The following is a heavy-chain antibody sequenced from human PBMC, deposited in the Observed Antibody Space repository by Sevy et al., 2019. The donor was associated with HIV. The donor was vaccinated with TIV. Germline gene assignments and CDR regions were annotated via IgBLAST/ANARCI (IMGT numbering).Heavy chain of an antibody. CDR3: AIRPVAGRGYCFDY. J-gene: IGHJ4*02. CDR1: GFTFSNYA. Sequence: GGSLRLSCAASGFTFSNYAMSWVRQAPGKGLEWVSTISDSGKSTYFADYVKGRFTISRDNSKNTLSLQMNSLRAEDTAVYYCAIRPVAGRGYCFDYWGPGTLVTVSS. CDR2: ISDSGKST. V-gene: IGHV3-23*01. D-gene: IGHD6-19*01.